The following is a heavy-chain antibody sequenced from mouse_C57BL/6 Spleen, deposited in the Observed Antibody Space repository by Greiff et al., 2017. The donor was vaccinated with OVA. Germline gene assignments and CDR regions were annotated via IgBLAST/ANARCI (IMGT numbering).Heavy chain of an antibody. V-gene: IGHV5-17*01. CDR3: ASLGHYAMDY. J-gene: IGHJ4*01. Sequence: DVKLVESGGGLVKPGGSLKLSCAASGFTFSDYGMHWVRQAPEKGLEWVAYISSGSSTIYYADTVKGRFTISRDNAKNTLFLQMTSLRSEDTAMYYCASLGHYAMDYWGQGTSVTVSS. CDR1: GFTFSDYG. CDR2: ISSGSSTI. D-gene: IGHD3-1*01.